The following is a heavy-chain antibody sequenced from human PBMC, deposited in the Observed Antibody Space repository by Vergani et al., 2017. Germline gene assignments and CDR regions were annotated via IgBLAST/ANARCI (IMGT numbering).Heavy chain of an antibody. J-gene: IGHJ4*02. V-gene: IGHV3-21*01. Sequence: VQLVESGGGLVKPGGSLRLSCAASGFTFSSYSMNWVRQAPGKGLEWVSSISSSSSYIYYADSVKGRFTISRDNAKNSLYLQMNSLRAEDTAVYYCARIIRGHRNGDFDYWGQGTLVTVSS. CDR3: ARIIRGHRNGDFDY. CDR1: GFTFSSYS. CDR2: ISSSSSYI. D-gene: IGHD3-10*01.